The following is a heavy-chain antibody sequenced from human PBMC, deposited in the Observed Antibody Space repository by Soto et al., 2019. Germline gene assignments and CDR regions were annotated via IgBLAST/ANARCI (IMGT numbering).Heavy chain of an antibody. J-gene: IGHJ6*04. CDR2: VSRNGINT. D-gene: IGHD3-3*01. CDR3: AINYYDFDV. Sequence: EEQLVQSGGGLVQPGGSLRLSCAASGFSFSSYDLFWVRQAPGKGLEYVSAVSRNGINTYYASSVKGRFTISRDNSKNIIYLQMGTLRAEDMAVYYCAINYYDFDVWGKGTTVIVSS. CDR1: GFSFSSYD. V-gene: IGHV3-64*01.